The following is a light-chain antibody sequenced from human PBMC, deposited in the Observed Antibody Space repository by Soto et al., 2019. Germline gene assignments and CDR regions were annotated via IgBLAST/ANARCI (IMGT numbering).Light chain of an antibody. V-gene: IGLV1-44*01. CDR3: AAWDGSLNGLYV. Sequence: QSVLTQAPSASGTPGQRVTISCSGSSSNVGSLSVDWYQHLPGTAPKLLIHSNYQRPSGVPDRFSGSKSGTSASLAISGLQPEDEADYYCAAWDGSLNGLYVFGTGTKVTVL. CDR2: SNY. CDR1: SSNVGSLS. J-gene: IGLJ1*01.